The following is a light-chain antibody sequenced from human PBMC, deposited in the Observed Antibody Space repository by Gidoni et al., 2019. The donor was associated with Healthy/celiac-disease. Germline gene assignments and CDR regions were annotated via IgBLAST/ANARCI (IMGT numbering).Light chain of an antibody. CDR1: QSVSSY. Sequence: EIVLTQSPATLSLSPGERATLSCRASQSVSSYLAWYQQKPGQAPRLLIYDASNRATGIPARLSGSWSGTDFTLTISSLEPEDFAVYYCQQRSNWRITFGQGTRLEIK. V-gene: IGKV3-11*01. CDR2: DAS. J-gene: IGKJ5*01. CDR3: QQRSNWRIT.